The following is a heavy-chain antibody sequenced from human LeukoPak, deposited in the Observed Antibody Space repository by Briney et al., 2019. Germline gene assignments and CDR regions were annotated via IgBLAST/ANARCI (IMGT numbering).Heavy chain of an antibody. V-gene: IGHV3-23*01. CDR1: GSTFSSYA. J-gene: IGHJ6*04. CDR2: ISGSGGST. CDR3: AKDLNYYYYGMDV. Sequence: GGSLRLSCVASGSTFSSYAMSWVRQAPGKGLEWVSVISGSGGSTYYADSVKGRFTISRDKSKNTLYLQMNSLRAEDTAVYYCAKDLNYYYYGMDVWGKGTTVTVSS.